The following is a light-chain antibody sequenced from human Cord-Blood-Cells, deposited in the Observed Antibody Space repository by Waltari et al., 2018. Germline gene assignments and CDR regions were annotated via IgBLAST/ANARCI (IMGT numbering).Light chain of an antibody. V-gene: IGLV2-23*01. CDR3: CSYAGSSTWV. J-gene: IGLJ3*02. CDR2: EGS. CDR1: VIDVGGSNF. Sequence: QSALTQPPSVSGSPGQSVTISCTGTVIDVGGSNFVSWYQQHPGKAPKLRIYEGSKRPSGVPNRFSGSKSGNTASLTISGLQAEDEADYYCCSYAGSSTWVFGGGTKLTVL.